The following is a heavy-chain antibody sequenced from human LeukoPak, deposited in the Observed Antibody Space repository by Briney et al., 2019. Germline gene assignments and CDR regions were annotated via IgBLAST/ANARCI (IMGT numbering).Heavy chain of an antibody. J-gene: IGHJ4*02. CDR3: ARLAHGAYVWGTNRLYFFDH. CDR1: GGSISSNY. CDR2: IYYSGST. Sequence: SETLSLTCTVSGGSISSNYWSWLRQPPGKGLEWIGYIYYSGSTNYNPSLKSRVTISVDTSKNQFSLKVRSVTAADTAVYYCARLAHGAYVWGTNRLYFFDHWGQGTLVTVSS. V-gene: IGHV4-59*01. D-gene: IGHD3-16*02.